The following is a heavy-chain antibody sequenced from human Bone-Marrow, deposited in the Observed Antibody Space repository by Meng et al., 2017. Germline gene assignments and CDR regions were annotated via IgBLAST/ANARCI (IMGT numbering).Heavy chain of an antibody. CDR3: ASLGGITFGGVIDY. CDR2: FDPEDGET. Sequence: ASVKVSCKVSGYTLTELSMHWVRQAPGKGLEWMGGFDPEDGETIYAQKFQGRVTMTEDTSTDTAYMELSRLRSDDTAVYYCASLGGITFGGVIDYWGQGTLVTVSS. J-gene: IGHJ4*02. CDR1: GYTLTELS. D-gene: IGHD3-16*01. V-gene: IGHV1-24*01.